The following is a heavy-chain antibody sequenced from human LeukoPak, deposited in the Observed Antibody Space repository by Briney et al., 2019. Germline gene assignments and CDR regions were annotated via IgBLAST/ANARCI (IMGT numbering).Heavy chain of an antibody. D-gene: IGHD6-13*01. V-gene: IGHV4-59*01. Sequence: SETLSLTCTVSGDSISSYYWSWIRQPPGTGLEWIGYIYHSGSTNYNPSLKSRVTISADTSKDQFSLKLASVTAADTAVYYCATGYSSTWYYFDYWGQGTLVTVSS. J-gene: IGHJ4*02. CDR3: ATGYSSTWYYFDY. CDR2: IYHSGST. CDR1: GDSISSYY.